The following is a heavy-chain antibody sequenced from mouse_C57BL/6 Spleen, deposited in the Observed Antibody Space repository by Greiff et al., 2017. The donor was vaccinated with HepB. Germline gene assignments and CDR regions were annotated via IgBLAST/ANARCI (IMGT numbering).Heavy chain of an antibody. CDR3: ARPYGSSYGFAY. J-gene: IGHJ3*01. D-gene: IGHD1-1*01. V-gene: IGHV1-69*01. CDR2: IDPSDSYT. Sequence: QVQLQQPGAELVMPGASVKLSCKASGYTFTSYWMHWVKQRPGQGLEWIGEIDPSDSYTNYNQKFKGKSTLTVDKSSSTAYMQLSSLTSEDSAVYYCARPYGSSYGFAYWGQGTLVTVSA. CDR1: GYTFTSYW.